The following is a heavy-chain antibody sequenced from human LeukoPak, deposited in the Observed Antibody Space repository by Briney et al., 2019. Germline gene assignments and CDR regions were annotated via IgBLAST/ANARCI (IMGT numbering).Heavy chain of an antibody. CDR2: ISGIGGST. CDR3: AKDSETWFSSSWYAWFDY. Sequence: GGSLRLSCAASGFTFSTYAMSWVRQPPGKGLEWVSAISGIGGSTYYADSVKGRFTISRDNSKNTLYLQMNSLRAEDTAVYYCAKDSETWFSSSWYAWFDYWGQGTLVTVSS. J-gene: IGHJ4*02. V-gene: IGHV3-23*01. CDR1: GFTFSTYA. D-gene: IGHD6-13*01.